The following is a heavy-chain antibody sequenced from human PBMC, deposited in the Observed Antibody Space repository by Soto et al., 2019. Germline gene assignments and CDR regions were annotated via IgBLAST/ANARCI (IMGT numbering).Heavy chain of an antibody. CDR1: GFTFSSYA. J-gene: IGHJ4*02. D-gene: IGHD5-12*01. V-gene: IGHV3-23*01. CDR3: AKAIVATMGPFDY. CDR2: ISGSGGST. Sequence: GGSLRLSCAASGFTFSSYAMSWVRQAPGKGLEWVSAISGSGGSTYYADSVKGRFTISRDNSENTLYLQMNSLRAEDTAVYYCAKAIVATMGPFDYWGQGTLVTVSS.